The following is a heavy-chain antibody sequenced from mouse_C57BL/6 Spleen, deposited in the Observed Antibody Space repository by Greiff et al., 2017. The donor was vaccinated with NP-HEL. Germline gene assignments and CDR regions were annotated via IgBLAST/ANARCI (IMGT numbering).Heavy chain of an antibody. V-gene: IGHV5-4*01. CDR1: GFTFSSYA. CDR3: ARGEDYGYAWFAY. J-gene: IGHJ3*01. Sequence: EVQRVESGGGLVKPGGSLKLSCAASGFTFSSYAMSWVRQTPEKRLEWVATISDGGSYTYYPDNVKGRFTISRDNAKNNLYLQMSHLKSEDTAMYYCARGEDYGYAWFAYWGQGTLVTVSA. D-gene: IGHD2-2*01. CDR2: ISDGGSYT.